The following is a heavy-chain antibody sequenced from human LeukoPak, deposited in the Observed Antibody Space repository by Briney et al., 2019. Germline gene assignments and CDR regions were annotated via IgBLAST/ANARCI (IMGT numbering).Heavy chain of an antibody. CDR1: GFTFSSYE. J-gene: IGHJ4*02. Sequence: GGSLRLSCAASGFTFSSYEMNWVRHTPGKGLVWVSHISSDGSSTTYADSVKGRFTISRDNAKNTLYLQMNNLRAEDTAMYYCARDQRVTGRPDIDYWGQGTLVIVSP. CDR2: ISSDGSST. D-gene: IGHD6-6*01. CDR3: ARDQRVTGRPDIDY. V-gene: IGHV3-74*03.